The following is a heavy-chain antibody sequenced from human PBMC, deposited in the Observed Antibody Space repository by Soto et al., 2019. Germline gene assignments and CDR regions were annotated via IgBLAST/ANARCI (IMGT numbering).Heavy chain of an antibody. CDR2: IIPIFGTA. V-gene: IGHV1-69*12. D-gene: IGHD3-22*01. CDR1: GGTFSSYA. Sequence: QVQLVQSGAEVKKPGSSVKVSCKASGGTFSSYAISWVRQAPGQGLEWMGGIIPIFGTANYAQKFQGRVTITADESTSTAYMELSSLRSEDTDVYYCASSYYDSSGYYSGYFDLWGRGTLVTVSS. J-gene: IGHJ2*01. CDR3: ASSYYDSSGYYSGYFDL.